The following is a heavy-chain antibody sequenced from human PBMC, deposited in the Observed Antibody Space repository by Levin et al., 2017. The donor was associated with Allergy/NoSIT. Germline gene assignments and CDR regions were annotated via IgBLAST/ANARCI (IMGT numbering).Heavy chain of an antibody. Sequence: ASVKVSCKASGGSFSSYVFNWVRQAPGQGLEWMGGIIPIFGTAKYAQKFQGIVTITADETTSTVYLELNSLRFEDTAVYYCARRERGTTAINWGQGTLVTVSS. J-gene: IGHJ4*02. V-gene: IGHV1-69*13. CDR2: IIPIFGTA. CDR1: GGSFSSYV. D-gene: IGHD3-16*01. CDR3: ARRERGTTAIN.